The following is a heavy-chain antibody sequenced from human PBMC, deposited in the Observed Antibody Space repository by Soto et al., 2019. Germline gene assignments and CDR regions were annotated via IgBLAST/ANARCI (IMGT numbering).Heavy chain of an antibody. Sequence: LSLTCAVSGGSITSGAYYWTWIRQHPGKGLEWIAYIHYSGRTYYNPSLKSRVTISVDTSDNQFSLKLSSVTAADTAVYYCARYYFDSSGYSNWLDPWGKGTRVTVSS. CDR2: IHYSGRT. V-gene: IGHV4-31*11. D-gene: IGHD3-22*01. CDR1: GGSITSGAYY. J-gene: IGHJ5*02. CDR3: ARYYFDSSGYSNWLDP.